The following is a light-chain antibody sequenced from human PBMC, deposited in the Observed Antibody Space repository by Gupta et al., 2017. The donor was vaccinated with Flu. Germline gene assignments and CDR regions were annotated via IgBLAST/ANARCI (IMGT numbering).Light chain of an antibody. CDR2: AAS. V-gene: IGKV1D-12*01. CDR3: QRTNSSPPYT. Sequence: SSVYASVGDRGTSTCRARQGIRSWSDWYEQKPRKAPKLLIYAASIWQRGVESRYSGSGSGTDLALTIVIRQLEDFEAYNSQRTNSSPPYTFGQGTKLEIK. CDR1: QGIRSW. J-gene: IGKJ2*01.